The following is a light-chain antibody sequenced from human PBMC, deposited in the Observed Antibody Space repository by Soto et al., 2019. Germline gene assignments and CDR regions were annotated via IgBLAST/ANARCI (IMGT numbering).Light chain of an antibody. J-gene: IGKJ2*03. Sequence: EIVMTQSPATLSVSPGERATLSCRASQSVSSNLAWYQQKPGQAPRLLIYGASTRATGIPARFSGSGSGTELTLTISSLQSEDFAVYYCQQYNNWPPEGFGQGTKLEIK. CDR1: QSVSSN. CDR2: GAS. CDR3: QQYNNWPPEG. V-gene: IGKV3-15*01.